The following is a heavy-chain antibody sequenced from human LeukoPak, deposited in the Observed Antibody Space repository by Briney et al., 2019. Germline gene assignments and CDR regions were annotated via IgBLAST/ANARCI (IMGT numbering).Heavy chain of an antibody. CDR2: IYYSGST. J-gene: IGHJ6*03. D-gene: IGHD3-22*01. V-gene: IGHV4-59*01. Sequence: SETLSLTCTVSGGSISSYYWSWIRQPPGKGLEWIGYIYYSGSTNYNPSLKSRVTISVDTSKNQFSLKLSSVTAADTAVYYCARGSGRYYYDSSGYYVPYYYYMDVWGKGTTVTISS. CDR1: GGSISSYY. CDR3: ARGSGRYYYDSSGYYVPYYYYMDV.